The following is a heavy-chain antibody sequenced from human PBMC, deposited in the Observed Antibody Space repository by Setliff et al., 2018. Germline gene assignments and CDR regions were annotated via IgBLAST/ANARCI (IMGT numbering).Heavy chain of an antibody. D-gene: IGHD3-9*01. V-gene: IGHV4-4*07. Sequence: KASETLSLTCTVSGGSISSYYWSWIRQPAGKGLEWIGHIYIGGSANYNPSLKSRVTMSIDTSKNQFSLKLSSVTAADTAVYYCARLNYDILTGYYGSPYYYGMDVWGQGTTVTVSS. CDR3: ARLNYDILTGYYGSPYYYGMDV. CDR2: IYIGGSA. J-gene: IGHJ6*02. CDR1: GGSISSYY.